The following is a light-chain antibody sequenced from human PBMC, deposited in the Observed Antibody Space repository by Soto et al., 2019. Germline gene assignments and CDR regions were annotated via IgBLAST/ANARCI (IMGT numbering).Light chain of an antibody. J-gene: IGLJ1*01. Sequence: QSVLTQPPSASGAPGQRVTLSCSGSTSNIGSNYVYWYQQLPGTAPKLLMYTNNQRPSGVPDRLSGSKSGTSASLASSGLRSEDEADYYCAAWDDSLSAYVFGTGTKVTVL. CDR1: TSNIGSNY. CDR3: AAWDDSLSAYV. V-gene: IGLV1-47*01. CDR2: TNN.